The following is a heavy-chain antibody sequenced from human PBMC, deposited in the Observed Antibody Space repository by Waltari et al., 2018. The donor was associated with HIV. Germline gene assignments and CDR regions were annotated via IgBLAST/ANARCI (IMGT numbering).Heavy chain of an antibody. CDR1: GGSFSRSSYY. V-gene: IGHV4-39*01. D-gene: IGHD3-22*01. CDR3: ARLEIDNSGYYYDDH. CDR2: IYYGGST. Sequence: QLQLQESGPGLVKPSETLSLTCTVSGGSFSRSSYYWGWIRQPPGKGLEWIGNIYYGGSTYYSPSLKSRVTMSVDTSKNQFSLKLSSVTAADTAVYYCARLEIDNSGYYYDDHWGQGTLVTVSS. J-gene: IGHJ4*02.